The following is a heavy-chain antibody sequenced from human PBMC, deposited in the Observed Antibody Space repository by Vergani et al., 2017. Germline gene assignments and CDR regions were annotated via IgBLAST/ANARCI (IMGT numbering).Heavy chain of an antibody. Sequence: EVQLLESGGDLVQPGGSLRLSCAASGFSFTTYAMSWVRQAPGKGLEWVSTININGDYTRYGDSVKGRFTISRDNSKSTLYPQMNSLRAEDTAIYYCAKCGWNYWFDSWGQGTLVIVS. V-gene: IGHV3-23*01. J-gene: IGHJ5*01. CDR1: GFSFTTYA. D-gene: IGHD1-1*01. CDR3: AKCGWNYWFDS. CDR2: ININGDYT.